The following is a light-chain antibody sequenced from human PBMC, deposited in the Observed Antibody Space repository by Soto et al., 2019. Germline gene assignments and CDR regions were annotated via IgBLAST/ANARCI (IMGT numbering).Light chain of an antibody. CDR1: QSVSSN. CDR2: GAS. Sequence: EIVMTQSPATLSVSPGERATLSCRASQSVSSNLAWYQQKPGQAPRLLIYGASTRATGIPARCSGSGSGTEFTLTISSLQSEDFAVYDCQQYKNWPRTFGQGTKVEIK. J-gene: IGKJ1*01. CDR3: QQYKNWPRT. V-gene: IGKV3-15*01.